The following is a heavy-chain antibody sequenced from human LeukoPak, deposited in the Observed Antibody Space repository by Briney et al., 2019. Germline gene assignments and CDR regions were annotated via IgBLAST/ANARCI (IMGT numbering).Heavy chain of an antibody. CDR1: GFTFSIYW. J-gene: IGHJ4*02. CDR2: INRDGSST. Sequence: GGSLRLSCAASGFTFSIYWVHWVRQAPGKGLVWVSSINRDGSSTSYADSVKGRFTISRDNAKNTLYLQMNTLRAEDAAVYYCASLDYWGQGTPVTVSS. V-gene: IGHV3-74*01. CDR3: ASLDY.